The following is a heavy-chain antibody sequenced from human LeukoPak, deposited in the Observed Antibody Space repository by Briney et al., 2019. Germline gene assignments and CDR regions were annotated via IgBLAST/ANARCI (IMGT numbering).Heavy chain of an antibody. CDR3: ARGPHERSGYPDD. D-gene: IGHD3-22*01. J-gene: IGHJ4*02. CDR2: ISPYNGNT. V-gene: IGHV1-18*01. Sequence: ASVKVSCKPYGYTFNTYGITWVRQAPGQGLEWMGWISPYNGNTNYAQKFQGRVIMTTDTSTSTAYMELRSLRSDDTAVYYCARGPHERSGYPDDWGQGTLVTVSS. CDR1: GYTFNTYG.